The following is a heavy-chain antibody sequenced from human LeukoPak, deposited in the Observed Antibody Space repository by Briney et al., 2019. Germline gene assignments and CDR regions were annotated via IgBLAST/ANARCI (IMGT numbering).Heavy chain of an antibody. Sequence: SVKVSCKASGYTFTRHYMNWVRQAPGQGLEWMGGIIPIFGTANYAQKFQGRVTITTDESTSTAYMELSSLRSEDTAVYYCAREGDTIFGVAFDYWGQGTLVTVSS. CDR2: IIPIFGTA. J-gene: IGHJ4*02. CDR3: AREGDTIFGVAFDY. V-gene: IGHV1-69*05. CDR1: GYTFTRHY. D-gene: IGHD3-3*01.